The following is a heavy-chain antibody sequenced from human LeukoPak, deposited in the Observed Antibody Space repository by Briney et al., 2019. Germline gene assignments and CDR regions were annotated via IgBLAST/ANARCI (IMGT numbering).Heavy chain of an antibody. CDR2: INWNGSST. CDR3: AKDFRRMTTVTSGAYFHY. V-gene: IGHV3-20*04. D-gene: IGHD4-17*01. CDR1: GFTFDDYG. J-gene: IGHJ4*02. Sequence: GGSLRLSCAASGFTFDDYGMSWVRQAPGKGLEWVSGINWNGSSTGYADSVKGRFTISRDNSKNSLFLQMNSLRPEDTALYYCAKDFRRMTTVTSGAYFHYWGQGTLVTVSS.